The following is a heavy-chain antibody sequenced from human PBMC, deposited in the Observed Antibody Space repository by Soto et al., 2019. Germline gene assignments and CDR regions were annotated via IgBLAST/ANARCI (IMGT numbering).Heavy chain of an antibody. CDR3: TSVCNEAPVLEYSQH. Sequence: QVQLVESGGGVVQPGRSLRLSCAASGFTFSSYGMHWVRQAPGKGLEWLADIRYDGSKEYYADSVKGRFTISRENSTNTMYLQMNSLRAADPAVYSCTSVCNEAPVLEYSQHWGQGTLVTVSS. CDR2: IRYDGSKE. J-gene: IGHJ1*01. CDR1: GFTFSSYG. D-gene: IGHD3-16*01. V-gene: IGHV3-33*01.